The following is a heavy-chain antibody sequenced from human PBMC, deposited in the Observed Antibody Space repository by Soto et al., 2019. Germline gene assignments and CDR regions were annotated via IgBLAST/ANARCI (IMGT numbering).Heavy chain of an antibody. CDR2: ILYDGSNK. V-gene: IGHV3-30*18. CDR1: GFTFSSYG. CDR3: AKDLLRDLVVAATLSWFDP. Sequence: QVQLVESGGGVVQPGRSLRLSCAASGFTFSSYGMHWVRQAPGKGLEWVAVILYDGSNKYYADSVKGRFTISRDNSKNTLYLQMNSLRAEDTAVYYCAKDLLRDLVVAATLSWFDPWGQGTLVTVSS. J-gene: IGHJ5*02. D-gene: IGHD2-15*01.